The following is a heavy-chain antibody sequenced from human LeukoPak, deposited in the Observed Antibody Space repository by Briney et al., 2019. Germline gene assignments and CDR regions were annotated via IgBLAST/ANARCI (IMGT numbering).Heavy chain of an antibody. CDR2: ISTYNGNT. V-gene: IGHV1-18*01. Sequence: GASVKVSCKASGYTFTSYGISWVRQAPGQGLEWMGWISTYNGNTNYAQKLQGRVTMTTDTSTSTAYMELRSLRSDDTAVYYCARAERSYDILTGYSKYYFDYWGQGTLVIVSS. D-gene: IGHD3-9*01. CDR1: GYTFTSYG. J-gene: IGHJ4*02. CDR3: ARAERSYDILTGYSKYYFDY.